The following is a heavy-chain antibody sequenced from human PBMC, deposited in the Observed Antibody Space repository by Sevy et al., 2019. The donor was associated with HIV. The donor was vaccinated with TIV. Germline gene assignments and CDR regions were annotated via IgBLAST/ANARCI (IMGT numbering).Heavy chain of an antibody. CDR1: GFTFSSYA. CDR3: ERVALPLSGSSYYFDY. V-gene: IGHV3-30*04. J-gene: IGHJ4*02. CDR2: ISYDGSNK. D-gene: IGHD1-26*01. Sequence: GGSLRLSCAASGFTFSSYAMHWVRQAPGKGLEWVAVISYDGSNKYYADSVKGRFTISRDNSKNTLYLQMNSLRAEDTAVYYCERVALPLSGSSYYFDYWGQGTLVTVSS.